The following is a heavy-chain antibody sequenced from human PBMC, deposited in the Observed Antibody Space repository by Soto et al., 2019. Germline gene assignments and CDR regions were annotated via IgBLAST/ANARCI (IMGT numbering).Heavy chain of an antibody. CDR3: AREDRNYYDSSGYYH. CDR2: IHYSGST. V-gene: IGHV4-31*03. D-gene: IGHD3-22*01. CDR1: GGSISSGGYY. J-gene: IGHJ5*02. Sequence: QVQLQESGPGLVKPSQTLSLTCTVSGGSISSGGYYWSWIRQHPGKGLEWIGYIHYSGSTNYNPSLKSRVTMSQDTSKNQLSLKLTSVTAADTAVYYCAREDRNYYDSSGYYHWGRGTLVTVSS.